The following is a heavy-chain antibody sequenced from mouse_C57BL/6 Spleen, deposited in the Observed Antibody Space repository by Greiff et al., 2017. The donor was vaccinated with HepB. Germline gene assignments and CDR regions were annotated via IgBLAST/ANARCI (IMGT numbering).Heavy chain of an antibody. J-gene: IGHJ2*01. D-gene: IGHD2-12*01. CDR1: GYTFTSYW. V-gene: IGHV1-52*01. Sequence: QVQLQQPGAELVRPGSSVKLSCKASGYTFTSYWMHWVKQRPIQGLEWIGNIDPSDSETHYNQKFKDKATLTVDKSSSTAYVHLSSLTSEDSAVYYCARGNDYYFDYWGQGTTLTVSS. CDR3: ARGNDYYFDY. CDR2: IDPSDSET.